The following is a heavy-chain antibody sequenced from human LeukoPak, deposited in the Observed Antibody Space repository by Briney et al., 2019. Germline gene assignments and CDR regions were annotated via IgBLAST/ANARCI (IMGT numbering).Heavy chain of an antibody. CDR2: INAGNGNT. CDR3: ARDGWYSSSWHAFDI. Sequence: ASVKVSCKASGYTFTSYAMHWVRQAPGQRLEWMGWINAGNGNTKYSQKFQGRVTITRDTSTSTVYMELSSLRSEDTAVYYCARDGWYSSSWHAFDIWGQGTMVTVSS. J-gene: IGHJ3*02. V-gene: IGHV1-3*01. CDR1: GYTFTSYA. D-gene: IGHD6-13*01.